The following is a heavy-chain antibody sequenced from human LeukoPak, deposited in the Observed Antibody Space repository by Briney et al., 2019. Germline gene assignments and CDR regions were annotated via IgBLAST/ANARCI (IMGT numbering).Heavy chain of an antibody. V-gene: IGHV1-24*01. CDR2: FDHEDGET. D-gene: IGHD2-15*01. J-gene: IGHJ5*02. Sequence: VASVKLSCKVSGYTLTELSMHWVRQALGKRLGWVVGFDHEDGETIYAQTFQGRVTMTEDTSTDTAYMELSSLRSDDTAVYYCARDRGVVVAATSDWFDPWGQGTLVTVSS. CDR1: GYTLTELS. CDR3: ARDRGVVVAATSDWFDP.